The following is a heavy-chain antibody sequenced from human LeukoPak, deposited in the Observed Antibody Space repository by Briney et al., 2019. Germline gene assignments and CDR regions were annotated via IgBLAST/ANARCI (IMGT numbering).Heavy chain of an antibody. V-gene: IGHV1-18*01. CDR2: ISGYNGNT. J-gene: IGHJ5*02. D-gene: IGHD2-15*01. Sequence: GASVKVSCKASGDSFTNYAITWVRQAPGQGLEWMGWISGYNGNTDYAQNLQGRVTMTTDTSTNTAYMELRSLRSDDTAVYYCARAGYCSGGSCYSGWFDPWGQGTLVTVSS. CDR3: ARAGYCSGGSCYSGWFDP. CDR1: GDSFTNYA.